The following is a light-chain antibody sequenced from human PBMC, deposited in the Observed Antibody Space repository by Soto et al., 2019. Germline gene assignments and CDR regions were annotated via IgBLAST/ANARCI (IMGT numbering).Light chain of an antibody. CDR2: DAS. J-gene: IGKJ4*01. V-gene: IGKV3-11*01. Sequence: EIVLPQSPATLSLSPGERATLSCRASQSVTIKLAWYQQKLGQPPRLLIYDASTRATGTPARFSGSGSGTDFTLSISSLEPEDFAFYFCQHRSSWPLTFGGGTKVDIK. CDR1: QSVTIK. CDR3: QHRSSWPLT.